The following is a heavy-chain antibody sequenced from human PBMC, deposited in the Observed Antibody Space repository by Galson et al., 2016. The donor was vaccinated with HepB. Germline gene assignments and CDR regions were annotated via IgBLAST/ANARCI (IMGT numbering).Heavy chain of an antibody. D-gene: IGHD4/OR15-4a*01. V-gene: IGHV3-13*01. CDR2: IETAGDT. Sequence: SLRLSCAASGFTFSIHDMHWVRQAPGKGLEWVSAIETAGDTYYADSVKGRFTISRENAKNSLYLQMNSLRAGDTAVYYCARGKSLLTMPWNYGVDVWGQGTTVTVSS. CDR3: ARGKSLLTMPWNYGVDV. J-gene: IGHJ6*02. CDR1: GFTFSIHD.